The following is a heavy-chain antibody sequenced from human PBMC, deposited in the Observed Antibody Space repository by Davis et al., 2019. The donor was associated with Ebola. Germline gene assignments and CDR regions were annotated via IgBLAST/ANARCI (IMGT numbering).Heavy chain of an antibody. CDR3: ARDGGTWSGFYGLLDY. J-gene: IGHJ4*02. D-gene: IGHD3-3*01. V-gene: IGHV1-3*01. CDR2: INGGNDNT. Sequence: SCCATPSTLRTYAMHWVRQAPGQRLEWMGWINGGNDNTKYSQKFQGRVTITRDTSATTAYMELSSLKSEDTAVYYCARDGGTWSGFYGLLDYWGQGTLVTVSS. CDR1: PSTLRTYA.